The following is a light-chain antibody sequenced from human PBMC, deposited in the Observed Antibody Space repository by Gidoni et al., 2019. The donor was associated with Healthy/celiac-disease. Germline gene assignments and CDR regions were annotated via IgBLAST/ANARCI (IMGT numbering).Light chain of an antibody. CDR1: QSRLHSNGYNY. J-gene: IGKJ1*01. CDR3: MQALQTPPT. CDR2: LGS. V-gene: IGKV2-28*01. Sequence: DIVMTQSTLSVPGTPGEPASISCRSSQSRLHSNGYNYFDWYLQKPGQSPQLLIYLGSNLASGVPDRFSCSGSGTDFTLKISRVEAEDVWVYYCMQALQTPPTFGQGTKVEIK.